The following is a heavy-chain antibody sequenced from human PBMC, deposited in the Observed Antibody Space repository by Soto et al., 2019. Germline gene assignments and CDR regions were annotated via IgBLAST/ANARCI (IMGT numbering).Heavy chain of an antibody. D-gene: IGHD6-19*01. CDR3: ARYSSGWFITYGMDV. CDR1: GGTFTTYT. CDR2: IIPMYGTT. J-gene: IGHJ6*02. V-gene: IGHV1-69*01. Sequence: QVQLVQSGAEVKKPGSSVKVSCKASGGTFTTYTLNWVRQAPGQGLEWMGAIIPMYGTTNNAQRFQGRVTLTADEATSTAYMEFSSLRSEDTAVYYGARYSSGWFITYGMDVWGQGTTVTVSS.